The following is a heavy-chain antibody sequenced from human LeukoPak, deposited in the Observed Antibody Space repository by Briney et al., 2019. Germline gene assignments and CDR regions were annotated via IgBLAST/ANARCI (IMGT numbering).Heavy chain of an antibody. V-gene: IGHV1-2*06. CDR2: INPYSGDT. D-gene: IGHD3-16*02. CDR3: ARVSTANWFDP. CDR1: GYTFTGYH. Sequence: ASVKVSCKASGYTFTGYHIHWVRQAPGQGLEWMGRINPYSGDTNFAQKFQGRVTMTRDTSITTAYMDLSSLTPDDTAVYYCARVSTANWFDPWGQGTLVTVSS. J-gene: IGHJ5*02.